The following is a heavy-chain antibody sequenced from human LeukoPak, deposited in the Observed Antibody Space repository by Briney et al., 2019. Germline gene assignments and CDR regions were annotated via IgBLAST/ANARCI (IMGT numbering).Heavy chain of an antibody. V-gene: IGHV3-48*03. Sequence: GGSLRLSCAASGFTFSSYEMNWVRQAPGEGLEWVSYISSSGSTIYYADSVKGRFTISRDNAKNSLYLQMNSLRAEDTAVYYCARGPQDVPATDYWGQGTLVTVSS. J-gene: IGHJ4*02. D-gene: IGHD2-2*01. CDR3: ARGPQDVPATDY. CDR2: ISSSGSTI. CDR1: GFTFSSYE.